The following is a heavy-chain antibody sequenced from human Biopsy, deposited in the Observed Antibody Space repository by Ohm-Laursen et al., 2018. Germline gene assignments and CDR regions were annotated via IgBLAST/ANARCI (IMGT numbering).Heavy chain of an antibody. J-gene: IGHJ4*02. Sequence: SLRLSCAASGFTFSSYAMTWVRQAPGKGLEWVSVINTSGGSTHYAVPVKGRFTISRDNSKNTLYLRMNSLRAEDTAVYYCAKPADSYGSEFYFDYWGQGTLVTVSS. V-gene: IGHV3-23*01. D-gene: IGHD4-17*01. CDR2: INTSGGST. CDR3: AKPADSYGSEFYFDY. CDR1: GFTFSSYA.